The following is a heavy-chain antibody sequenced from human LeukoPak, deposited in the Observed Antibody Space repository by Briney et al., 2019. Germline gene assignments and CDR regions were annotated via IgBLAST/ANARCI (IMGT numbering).Heavy chain of an antibody. CDR2: INPNSGGT. V-gene: IGHV1-2*06. D-gene: IGHD6-19*01. Sequence: ASVKVSCKASGYTFTGYYMHWVRQAPGQGLEWMGRINPNSGGTNYAQKFQGRVTMTRDTSIGTAYMELSRLRSDDTAVYYCAREFGYSGGWTFNYWGQGTLVTVSS. CDR1: GYTFTGYY. J-gene: IGHJ4*02. CDR3: AREFGYSGGWTFNY.